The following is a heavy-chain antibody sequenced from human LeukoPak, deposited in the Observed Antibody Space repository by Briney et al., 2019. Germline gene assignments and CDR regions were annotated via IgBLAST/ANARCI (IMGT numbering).Heavy chain of an antibody. Sequence: ASVKVSGKASEYTYTSYYMHWVRLAPGQGLEWMGIINPSGGSTSYAQKFQGRVTMTRDMSTSTVYMELSSLRSEDTAVYYCASSIGPYTSNDYWGQGTLVTVSS. J-gene: IGHJ4*02. CDR1: EYTYTSYY. D-gene: IGHD2-2*01. V-gene: IGHV1-46*01. CDR2: INPSGGST. CDR3: ASSIGPYTSNDY.